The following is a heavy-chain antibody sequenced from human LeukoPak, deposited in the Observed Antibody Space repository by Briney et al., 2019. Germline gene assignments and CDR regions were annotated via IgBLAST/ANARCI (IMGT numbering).Heavy chain of an antibody. D-gene: IGHD7-27*01. Sequence: GGSLRLSCAASGLTLSSYDMQWVRHSPDKGLEWVAFIRYDGRNKHYADSVKGRFTISRDNSKNTLYLQMDSLRAEDTAVYLCANLGMGIDYWGQGTLVTVST. CDR2: IRYDGRNK. CDR3: ANLGMGIDY. V-gene: IGHV3-30*02. J-gene: IGHJ4*02. CDR1: GLTLSSYD.